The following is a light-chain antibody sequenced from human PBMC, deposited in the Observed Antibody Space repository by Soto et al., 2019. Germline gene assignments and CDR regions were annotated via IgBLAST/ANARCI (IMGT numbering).Light chain of an antibody. CDR3: SSYAGINPYV. CDR1: SSDVGGYNY. V-gene: IGLV2-8*01. CDR2: EVT. J-gene: IGLJ1*01. Sequence: QSALTQPPSASESPGQSVTISCTGTSSDVGGYNYVSWYQHHPGKAPKLMIYEVTKRPSGVPDRFSGSKSGNTASLTVSGLQAEDENDSYCSSYAGINPYVVVTSTKVHVL.